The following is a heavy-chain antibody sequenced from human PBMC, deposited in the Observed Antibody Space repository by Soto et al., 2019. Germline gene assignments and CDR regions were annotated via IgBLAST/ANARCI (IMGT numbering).Heavy chain of an antibody. CDR2: ISGDSGNT. J-gene: IGHJ4*01. D-gene: IGHD6-19*01. V-gene: IGHV1-3*01. Sequence: ASVKVSCKASGYMFAKSAMHWVRQAPGQRLEWMGWISGDSGNTKYSPKLQDRVTITRDTSASTAYMELSSLRSEDTALYYCARDGVAAGNINFDYWGQGTLVTVSS. CDR3: ARDGVAAGNINFDY. CDR1: GYMFAKSA.